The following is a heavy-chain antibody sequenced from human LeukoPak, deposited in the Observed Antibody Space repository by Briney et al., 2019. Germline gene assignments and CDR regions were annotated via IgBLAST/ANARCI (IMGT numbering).Heavy chain of an antibody. V-gene: IGHV1-18*01. Sequence: ASMKVSCKASGYTFTSYGISWVRQAPGQGLEWMGWISAYNGNTNYAQKLQGRVTMTTDTSTSTAYMELRSLRSDDTAVYYCARVYYCSSTSCTTEGWFDPWGQGTLVTVSS. CDR1: GYTFTSYG. D-gene: IGHD2-2*01. J-gene: IGHJ5*02. CDR3: ARVYYCSSTSCTTEGWFDP. CDR2: ISAYNGNT.